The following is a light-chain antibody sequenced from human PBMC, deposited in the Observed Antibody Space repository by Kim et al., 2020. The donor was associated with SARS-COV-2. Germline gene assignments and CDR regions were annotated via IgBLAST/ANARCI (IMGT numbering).Light chain of an antibody. J-gene: IGKJ2*03. CDR2: GAS. V-gene: IGKV3-15*01. Sequence: LAVFSGGRGPPPVRANPNVCRNLAWYPPKPGQAPRLLIYGASTRATGIPARFSGSGSGTEFTLTISSLQSEDFAVYYCQQYNNWYSFGQGTKLEI. CDR3: QQYNNWYS. CDR1: PNVCRN.